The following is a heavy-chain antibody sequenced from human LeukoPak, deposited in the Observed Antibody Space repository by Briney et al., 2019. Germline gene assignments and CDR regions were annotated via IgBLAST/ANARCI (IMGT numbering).Heavy chain of an antibody. J-gene: IGHJ4*02. D-gene: IGHD1-26*01. CDR3: ARVSRGPSPDY. V-gene: IGHV1-69*04. CDR1: GYTFTGYY. Sequence: ASVKVSCKASGYTFTGYYMHWVRQAPGQGLEWMGRIIPILGIANYAQKFQGRVTITADKSTSTAYMELSSLRSEDTAVYYCARVSRGPSPDYWGQGTLVTVSS. CDR2: IIPILGIA.